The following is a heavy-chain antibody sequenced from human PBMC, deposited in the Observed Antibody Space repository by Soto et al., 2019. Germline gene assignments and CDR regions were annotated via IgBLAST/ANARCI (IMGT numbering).Heavy chain of an antibody. V-gene: IGHV1-69*13. CDR1: GGTFSRYA. CDR2: IIPIFGTA. Sequence: GASGKVSCKASGGTFSRYAISWVRQASGRGLEWMGGIIPIFGTANYAQKFQGRVTITADESTSTAYMELSSLRSEDTAVYYCARPLYSGYDYYYYYGMDVWGQGTTVTVSS. D-gene: IGHD5-12*01. CDR3: ARPLYSGYDYYYYYGMDV. J-gene: IGHJ6*02.